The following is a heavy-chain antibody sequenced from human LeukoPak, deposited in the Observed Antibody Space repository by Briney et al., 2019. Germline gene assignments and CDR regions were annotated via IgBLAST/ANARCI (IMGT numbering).Heavy chain of an antibody. Sequence: GGSLRLSCAASGNYWMHWVREAPGKGLVWVSHMNSDGRWTSYADSVKGRSITSKDDTKNTWYLQMNSLRAEDTAVYYCFIFYETYWDRGTLVTVSS. D-gene: IGHD2/OR15-2a*01. CDR1: GNYW. V-gene: IGHV3-74*01. CDR3: FIFYETY. CDR2: MNSDGRWT. J-gene: IGHJ4*02.